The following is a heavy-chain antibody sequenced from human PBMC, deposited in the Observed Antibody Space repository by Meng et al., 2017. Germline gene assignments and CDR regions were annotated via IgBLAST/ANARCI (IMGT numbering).Heavy chain of an antibody. V-gene: IGHV4-38-2*02. CDR1: GYSISSGYY. D-gene: IGHD6-13*01. J-gene: IGHJ4*02. CDR3: ASVAADGTGVGFDY. Sequence: GSLRLSCTVSGYSISSGYYWGWVRQPPGKGLEWIGSIYHSGSTYYNPSLKSRVTISVDTTKNQFPLRLSSVTAAATAVYYCASVAADGTGVGFDYWGQGTLVTVSS. CDR2: IYHSGST.